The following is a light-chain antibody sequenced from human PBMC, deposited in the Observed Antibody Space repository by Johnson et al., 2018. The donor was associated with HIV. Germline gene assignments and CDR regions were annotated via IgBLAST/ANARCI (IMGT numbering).Light chain of an antibody. CDR3: GTWDSSLSALYV. CDR1: SSNIGNNY. J-gene: IGLJ1*01. V-gene: IGLV1-51*02. Sequence: QSVLTQPPSVSAAPGQKVTISCSGSSSNIGNNYVSWYQQLPGTAPKLLIYENNKRPSGIPDRFSGSKSGTSATLGITGLQTGDEADYYCGTWDSSLSALYVLGTRTKVTAL. CDR2: ENN.